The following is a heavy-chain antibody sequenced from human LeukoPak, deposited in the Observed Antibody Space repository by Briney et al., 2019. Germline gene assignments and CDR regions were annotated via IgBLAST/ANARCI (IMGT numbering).Heavy chain of an antibody. CDR1: GGSISSNY. V-gene: IGHV4-59*08. CDR2: IYYSGST. J-gene: IGHJ4*02. CDR3: ASNKGQWLFSD. D-gene: IGHD6-19*01. Sequence: SETLSLTCTVSGGSISSNYWNWIRQHPGKGLEWIANIYYSGSTNYNPSLKSRVTISVDTSKNQFSLRLSSVTAADTAVYYCASNKGQWLFSDWGQGTLVTVSS.